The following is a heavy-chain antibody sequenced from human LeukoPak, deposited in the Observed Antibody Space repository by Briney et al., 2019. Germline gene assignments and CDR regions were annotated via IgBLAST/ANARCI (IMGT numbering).Heavy chain of an antibody. V-gene: IGHV4-39*01. D-gene: IGHD2-2*01. CDR3: ARQLGYCSSTSCYADKVDY. CDR1: GGSISSSSYY. CDR2: IYYSGST. Sequence: SSETLSLTCTVSGGSISSSSYYWGWIRQPPGKGLEWIGSIYYSGSTYYNPSLKSRVTISVDTSKNQFSLKLSSVAAADTAVYYCARQLGYCSSTSCYADKVDYWGQGTLVTVSS. J-gene: IGHJ4*02.